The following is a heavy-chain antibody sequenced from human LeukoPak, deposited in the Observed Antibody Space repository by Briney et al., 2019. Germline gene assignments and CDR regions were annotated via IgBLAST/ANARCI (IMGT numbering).Heavy chain of an antibody. J-gene: IGHJ6*02. V-gene: IGHV6-1*01. CDR3: ARTPYSSSWDGYYYYYGMDV. Sequence: SQTLSLTCAISGDSVSSNSAAWNWIRQSPSRGLEWLGRTYYRSKWYNDYAVSVKSRITINPDTSKNQFSLQLNSVTPEDTAVYYCARTPYSSSWDGYYYYYGMDVWGQGTLVTVSS. D-gene: IGHD6-13*01. CDR1: GDSVSSNSAA. CDR2: TYYRSKWYN.